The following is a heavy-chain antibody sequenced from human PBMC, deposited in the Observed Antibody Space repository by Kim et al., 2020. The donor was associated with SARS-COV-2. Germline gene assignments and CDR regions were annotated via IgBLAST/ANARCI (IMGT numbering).Heavy chain of an antibody. CDR3: SRASTPVGTPFTIFEGYY. V-gene: IGHV4-59*08. J-gene: IGHJ6*01. CDR2: IYYSGST. CDR1: GGSISSYY. Sequence: SETLSLTCTVSGGSISSYYWSWIRQPPGDGLEWIGYIYYSGSTNYNPSPNSHITITVETATTQFPLNLSPVTATATAVYYCSRASTPVGTPFTIFEGYY. D-gene: IGHD3-3*01.